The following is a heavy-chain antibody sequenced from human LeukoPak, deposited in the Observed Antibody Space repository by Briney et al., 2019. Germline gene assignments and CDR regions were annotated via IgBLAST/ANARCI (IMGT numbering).Heavy chain of an antibody. CDR3: ARDGPFRGLDAFDI. V-gene: IGHV3-7*01. Sequence: GGSLRLSCAASGFTFSSYSMNWVRQAPGKGLEWVANIKQDGSEKYYVDSVKGRFTISRDNAKNSLYLQMNSLRAEDTAVYYCARDGPFRGLDAFDIWGQGTMVTVSS. CDR1: GFTFSSYS. J-gene: IGHJ3*02. D-gene: IGHD3-16*01. CDR2: IKQDGSEK.